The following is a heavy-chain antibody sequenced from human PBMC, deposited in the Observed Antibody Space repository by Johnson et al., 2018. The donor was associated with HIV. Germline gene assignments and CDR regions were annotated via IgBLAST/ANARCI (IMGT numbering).Heavy chain of an antibody. J-gene: IGHJ3*02. Sequence: QVQLVESGGGVVQPGRSLRLSCAASGFTFSSYGMHWVRQAPGKGLEWVAVISYDGSNKYYADSVKGRFTISRENAKNSLYLQMNSLGAGDTAVYYCARALGATYAFDIWGQGTMVTVSS. V-gene: IGHV3-30*03. D-gene: IGHD1-26*01. CDR3: ARALGATYAFDI. CDR2: ISYDGSNK. CDR1: GFTFSSYG.